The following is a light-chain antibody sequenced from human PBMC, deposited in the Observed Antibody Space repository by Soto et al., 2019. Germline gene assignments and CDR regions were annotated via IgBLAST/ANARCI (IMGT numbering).Light chain of an antibody. Sequence: QSVLTQPPSASGTPGQGFTISGSGTSPNIGSKHVNWYQQFPGTAPKLLIYPNNHRPSGAPDRFSVSKSGTSASLAIGGLQSEDEADYYCAAWDDSLKGWVFGGGTKLTVL. CDR2: PNN. J-gene: IGLJ3*02. V-gene: IGLV1-44*01. CDR1: SPNIGSKH. CDR3: AAWDDSLKGWV.